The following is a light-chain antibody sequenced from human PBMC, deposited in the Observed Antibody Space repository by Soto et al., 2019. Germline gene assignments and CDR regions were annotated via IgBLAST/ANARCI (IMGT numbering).Light chain of an antibody. CDR1: QSVSNS. CDR2: DVS. Sequence: EIVLTQSPATLSLSPGEKDTLSCRASQSVSNSLAWYQQKTGQPRRLLIYDVSNRATGIPARFSGSGSGTDFTLTITSLEPEDFAVYLCHQRYNWPRVTFGQGTQLEIK. CDR3: HQRYNWPRVT. V-gene: IGKV3-11*01. J-gene: IGKJ5*01.